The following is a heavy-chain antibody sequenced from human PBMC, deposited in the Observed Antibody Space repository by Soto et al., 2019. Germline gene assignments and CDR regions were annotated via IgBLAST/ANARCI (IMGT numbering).Heavy chain of an antibody. CDR3: ARTGYGSEYYYHYYMDV. D-gene: IGHD3-10*01. Sequence: ASVKVSCKASGYTFTSYGISWVRQAPGQGLEWMGWISAYNGNTNYAQKLQGRVTMTTDTSTSTAYMELRSLRSDDTAVYYCARTGYGSEYYYHYYMDVWGKGTTVTVSS. CDR2: ISAYNGNT. V-gene: IGHV1-18*01. CDR1: GYTFTSYG. J-gene: IGHJ6*03.